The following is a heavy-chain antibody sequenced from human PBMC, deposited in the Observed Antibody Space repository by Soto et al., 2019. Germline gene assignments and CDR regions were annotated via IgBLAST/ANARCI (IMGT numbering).Heavy chain of an antibody. V-gene: IGHV3-53*01. CDR2: IYRGDST. J-gene: IGHJ6*02. D-gene: IGHD2-21*01. CDR1: GFTVSNNY. Sequence: DVQVVESGGGLIQPGGSLRLSCAASGFTVSNNYMSWVRQGPGKGLEWVSTIYRGDSTYYADSVKGRFTISRDISKNTLYLLMNSLRTEDTAGYYGARYDDYCGGTSGGLDVWGQVTTVTVSS. CDR3: ARYDDYCGGTSGGLDV.